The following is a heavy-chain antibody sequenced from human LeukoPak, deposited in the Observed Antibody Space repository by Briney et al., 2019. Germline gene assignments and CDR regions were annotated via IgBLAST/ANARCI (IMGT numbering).Heavy chain of an antibody. CDR2: IGTIGDT. D-gene: IGHD2-21*01. CDR3: ARATVIGNAPVPGYMDV. J-gene: IGHJ6*03. V-gene: IGHV3-13*01. Sequence: GGSLRLSCAASGFTFSTYDMHWVRQVSGKGLEWVSSIGTIGDTFYPGSVKGRFSISRENAKNSLYLQMNGLRAGDTAVYYCARATVIGNAPVPGYMDVWGKGTTVTVSS. CDR1: GFTFSTYD.